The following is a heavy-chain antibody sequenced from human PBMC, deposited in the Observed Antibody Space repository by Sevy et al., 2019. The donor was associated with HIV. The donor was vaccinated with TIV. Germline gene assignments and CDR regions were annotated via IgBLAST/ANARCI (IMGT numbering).Heavy chain of an antibody. CDR1: GFTFSNYW. D-gene: IGHD2-2*01. J-gene: IGHJ6*02. V-gene: IGHV3-7*03. CDR2: IKRDGSEK. CDR3: ARDCSSANCLWGMDV. Sequence: GGSLRLSCAASGFTFSNYWMSWVRQAPGKGLEWVANIKRDGSEKYYVASVKGLFPISRDNAKTSLYLQMNSLRVEETAMYYCARDCSSANCLWGMDVWGQGTMVTVSS.